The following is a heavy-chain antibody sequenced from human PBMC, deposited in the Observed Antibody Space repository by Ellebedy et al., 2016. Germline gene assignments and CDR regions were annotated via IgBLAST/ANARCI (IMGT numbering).Heavy chain of an antibody. Sequence: GGSLRLSCTASGFTFSTYSMNWVRHAPGKGLEWVSSIGDSGTHIYYADSVRGRFTISRDSAKNSLFLQMNSLGADDTAIYYCARDPRPYLRYGHYDYWGQGTLVTVSS. D-gene: IGHD3-9*01. V-gene: IGHV3-21*01. CDR1: GFTFSTYS. CDR2: IGDSGTHI. J-gene: IGHJ4*02. CDR3: ARDPRPYLRYGHYDY.